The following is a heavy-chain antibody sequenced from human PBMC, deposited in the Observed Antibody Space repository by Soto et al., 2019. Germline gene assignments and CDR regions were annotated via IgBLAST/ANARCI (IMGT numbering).Heavy chain of an antibody. D-gene: IGHD2-15*01. CDR3: ARLRSPQYYFDY. CDR1: GYSFTSYG. Sequence: AESVTISCKVSGYSFTSYGIVWVLQMPGKGLEWMGIIYPGDSDTRYSPSFRGQVTISADKSISTAYLQWSSLKASDTAMYYCARLRSPQYYFDYWGQGTMVTGSS. CDR2: IYPGDSDT. J-gene: IGHJ4*02. V-gene: IGHV5-51*01.